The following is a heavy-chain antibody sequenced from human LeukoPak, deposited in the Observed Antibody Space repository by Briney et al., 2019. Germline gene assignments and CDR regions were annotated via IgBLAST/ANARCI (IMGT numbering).Heavy chain of an antibody. CDR1: GGSISSGGYY. V-gene: IGHV4-31*03. D-gene: IGHD6-13*01. CDR2: IYYSGST. Sequence: SETLSLTCTVSGGSISSGGYYWSWIRQHPGKGLEWIGYIYYSGSTYHNPSLKSRVTIAVDTSKNQFSLKLSSVTAADTAVYYCARVSTAAGGDWFDPWGQGTLVTVSS. J-gene: IGHJ5*02. CDR3: ARVSTAAGGDWFDP.